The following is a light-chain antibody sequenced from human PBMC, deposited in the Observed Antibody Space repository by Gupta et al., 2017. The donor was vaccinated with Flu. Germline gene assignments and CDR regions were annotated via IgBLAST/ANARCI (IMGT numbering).Light chain of an antibody. CDR1: SSDVGGYNY. CDR3: SSYTSSSTLV. CDR2: EVS. J-gene: IGLJ3*02. V-gene: IGLV2-14*01. Sequence: SALTQPSSVSGSPGQPITIPFTGPSSDVGGYNYVSWHPQPPGKAPNLMIYEVSSRTAWVSSRFSGSKAGNTASLTISGRQEEDEADYYCSSYTSSSTLVFGGGTKLTVL.